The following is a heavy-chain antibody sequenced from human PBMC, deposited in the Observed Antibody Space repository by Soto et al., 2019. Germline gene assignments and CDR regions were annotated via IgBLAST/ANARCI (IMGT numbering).Heavy chain of an antibody. CDR2: IIPIFGTA. Sequence: AVKVSCKASGGTFSSYAISWVRQAPGQGLEWMGGIIPIFGTANYAQKFQGRVTITADESTSTAYMELSSLRSEDTAVYYCARDKVPRYSSSSGSAYYYYGMDVWGQGTPVTVSS. V-gene: IGHV1-69*13. D-gene: IGHD6-6*01. J-gene: IGHJ6*02. CDR1: GGTFSSYA. CDR3: ARDKVPRYSSSSGSAYYYYGMDV.